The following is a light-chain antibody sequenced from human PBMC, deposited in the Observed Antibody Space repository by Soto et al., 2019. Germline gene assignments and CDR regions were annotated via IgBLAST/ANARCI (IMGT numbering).Light chain of an antibody. CDR3: SSYAGNGRYV. CDR1: SSDVGRYNY. J-gene: IGLJ1*01. CDR2: EVA. Sequence: QSALTQPPSATGSPGQSVTISCTGTSSDVGRYNYISWYQQRPGKAPIHIIYEVAKRPSGVPDRLSGFKYGDTASLTVSGLQAEDEADYYCSSYAGNGRYVFGAGTKVTVL. V-gene: IGLV2-8*01.